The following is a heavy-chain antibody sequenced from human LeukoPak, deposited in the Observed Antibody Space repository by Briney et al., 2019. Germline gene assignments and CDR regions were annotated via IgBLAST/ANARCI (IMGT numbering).Heavy chain of an antibody. CDR2: IYPGDSDT. J-gene: IGHJ4*02. D-gene: IGHD6-13*01. Sequence: PGESLKISCKGSGYNFTSYWIGWVRQMPGKGLEWMGIIYPGDSDTRYSPSFQGQVTISADKSISTAYLQWSSLKASDTAMYYCARLTGEQQLVGPLDYWGQGTLVTVSS. CDR3: ARLTGEQQLVGPLDY. CDR1: GYNFTSYW. V-gene: IGHV5-51*01.